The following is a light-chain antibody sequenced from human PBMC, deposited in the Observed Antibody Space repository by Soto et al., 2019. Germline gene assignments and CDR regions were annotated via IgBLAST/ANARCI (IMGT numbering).Light chain of an antibody. Sequence: EIVMTQSPATLSVSPGGRATLSCRASQSVSSYLAWYQQKPGQAPRLLIYDASNRATGIPDRFSGSGSGTDFTLTISRLDPEDFAVYYCQQYGTSPRTFGQGTKVDIK. CDR1: QSVSSY. CDR2: DAS. J-gene: IGKJ1*01. V-gene: IGKV3-20*01. CDR3: QQYGTSPRT.